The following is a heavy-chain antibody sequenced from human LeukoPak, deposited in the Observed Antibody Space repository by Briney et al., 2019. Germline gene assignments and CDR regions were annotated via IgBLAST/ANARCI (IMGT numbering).Heavy chain of an antibody. Sequence: ASVKVSCKTSGGSFRSYGINWVRQSPGQGLEWMGGIIPMFGTRKYALKFQGRVTITADESSNTAYMELSSLRFDDTAVYYCARDRVGRSTDYMAVWGKGTTVTVSS. J-gene: IGHJ6*03. CDR2: IIPMFGTR. V-gene: IGHV1-69*13. CDR3: ARDRVGRSTDYMAV. CDR1: GGSFRSYG. D-gene: IGHD2-2*01.